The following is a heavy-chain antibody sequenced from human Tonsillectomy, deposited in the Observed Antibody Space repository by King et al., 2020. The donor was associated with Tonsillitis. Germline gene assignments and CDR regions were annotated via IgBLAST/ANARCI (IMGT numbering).Heavy chain of an antibody. D-gene: IGHD3-22*01. CDR2: ISYDGSSK. J-gene: IGHJ6*02. CDR1: GFTFNNYG. Sequence: QVQLVESGGGVVQPGRSLRLSCAASGFTFNNYGMHWVRQAPGKGLEWVAVISYDGSSKYYADSVKGRFTISRDNSKNTLYLQMNSLRAEDTAVYYCAKVYYDRSDYYHPLTGGMDVWGQGTTVTVSS. V-gene: IGHV3-30*18. CDR3: AKVYYDRSDYYHPLTGGMDV.